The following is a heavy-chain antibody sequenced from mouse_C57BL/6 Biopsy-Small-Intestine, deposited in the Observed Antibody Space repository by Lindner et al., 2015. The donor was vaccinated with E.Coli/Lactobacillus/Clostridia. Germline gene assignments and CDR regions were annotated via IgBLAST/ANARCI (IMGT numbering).Heavy chain of an antibody. J-gene: IGHJ2*01. CDR2: IYPGDRDT. CDR1: GYAFSNSW. D-gene: IGHD2-14*01. Sequence: VQLQESGPELVKPGASVKISCKASGYAFSNSWMNWVKQRPGKGLEWIGRIYPGDRDTNYNGKFKGKATLTADKSSSTAYMQLSSLTSEDSAVYFCARGTRLDYWGQGTTLTVSS. V-gene: IGHV1-82*01. CDR3: ARGTRLDY.